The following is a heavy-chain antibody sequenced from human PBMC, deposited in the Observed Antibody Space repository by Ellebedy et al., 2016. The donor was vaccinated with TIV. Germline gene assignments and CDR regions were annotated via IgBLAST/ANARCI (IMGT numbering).Heavy chain of an antibody. CDR1: GFIVSATY. J-gene: IGHJ4*02. D-gene: IGHD3-3*01. CDR3: ARDSGFGVDTPY. CDR2: IYPDDRT. V-gene: IGHV3-53*01. Sequence: GGSLRLSXAASGFIVSATYMSWVRQVPGKGLEWVSIIYPDDRTFYAGFARGRFSISRDKSKNTLYLQMNSLRADDTAVYYCARDSGFGVDTPYWGQGTPVTVSS.